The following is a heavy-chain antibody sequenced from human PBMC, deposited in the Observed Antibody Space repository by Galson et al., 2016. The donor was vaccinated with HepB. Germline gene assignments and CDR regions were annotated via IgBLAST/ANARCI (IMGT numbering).Heavy chain of an antibody. CDR2: IKGKTAGGTT. CDR3: VTEGCSRPSCYDH. CDR1: GFTFINAW. Sequence: SLRLSCAASGFTFINAWMSWVRQTPGKGLEWVARIKGKTAGGTTDYAAPVKGRFTISRDDSKKTLFLQMNSLKVEYTALYYCVTEGCSRPSCYDHWGQGTLVTVSS. D-gene: IGHD2-2*01. J-gene: IGHJ5*02. V-gene: IGHV3-15*01.